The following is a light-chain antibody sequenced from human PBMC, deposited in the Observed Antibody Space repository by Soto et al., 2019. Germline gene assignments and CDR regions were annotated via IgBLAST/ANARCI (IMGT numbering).Light chain of an antibody. CDR1: QSVSSN. CDR3: QQYGSSIT. Sequence: EIVMTQSPATLSVSPGERATLSCRASQSVSSNLAWYQQKPGQAPRLLIYGASSRATGIPDRFSGGGSGTDFTLTVTRLEPEDFAVYYCQQYGSSITFGQGTRLENK. V-gene: IGKV3-20*01. J-gene: IGKJ5*01. CDR2: GAS.